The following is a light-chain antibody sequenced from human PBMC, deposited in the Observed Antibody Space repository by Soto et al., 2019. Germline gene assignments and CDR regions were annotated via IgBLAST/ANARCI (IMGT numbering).Light chain of an antibody. CDR3: ASYADTNSDFDV. Sequence: QSALTQPPSASGSPGQSVTISCTGTSSDVGGYNYVSWYQQHPGKAPKLIIYEVSQRPSGVPDRFSGSKSGNTASLTVSGLRAEDEADYYCASYADTNSDFDVSGTGTKLTVL. J-gene: IGLJ1*01. V-gene: IGLV2-8*01. CDR2: EVS. CDR1: SSDVGGYNY.